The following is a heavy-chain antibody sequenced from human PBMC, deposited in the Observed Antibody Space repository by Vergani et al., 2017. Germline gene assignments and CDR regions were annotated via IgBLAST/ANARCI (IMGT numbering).Heavy chain of an antibody. J-gene: IGHJ4*02. D-gene: IGHD6-19*01. CDR2: ISAYNGNT. Sequence: VQLVQSGAEVKKPGASVKVFCKASGYTFTSYYMHWVRQAPGQGLEWMVWISAYNGNTNYAQKLQGRVTMTTDTSTSTAYMELRSLRSDDTAVYYCAREQWLPIDYFDYWGQGTLVTVSS. V-gene: IGHV1-18*04. CDR3: AREQWLPIDYFDY. CDR1: GYTFTSYY.